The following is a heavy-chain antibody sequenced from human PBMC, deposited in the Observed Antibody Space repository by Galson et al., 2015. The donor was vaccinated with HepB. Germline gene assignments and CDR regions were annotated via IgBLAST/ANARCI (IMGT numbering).Heavy chain of an antibody. D-gene: IGHD6-19*01. CDR2: INHSGST. J-gene: IGHJ5*02. V-gene: IGHV4-34*01. Sequence: TLSLTCAVYGGSFSGYYWSWIRQPPGKGLEWIGEINHSGSTNYNPSLKSRVTISVDTSKNQFSLKLSSVTVADTAVYYCARYSSGWYSDWFDPWGQGTLVTVSS. CDR1: GGSFSGYY. CDR3: ARYSSGWYSDWFDP.